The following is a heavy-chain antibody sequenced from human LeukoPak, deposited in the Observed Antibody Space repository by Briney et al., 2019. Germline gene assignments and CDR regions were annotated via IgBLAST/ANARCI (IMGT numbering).Heavy chain of an antibody. Sequence: GGSLRLSCAASGFTVSSNYMSWVRKAPGKGLEWVSVIYSGGSTYYADSVKGRFTISRDNSKNALYLQMNSLRAEDTAVYYCARGRSELLWFGEGATDYYYMDVWGKGTTVTVSS. CDR3: ARGRSELLWFGEGATDYYYMDV. D-gene: IGHD3-10*01. J-gene: IGHJ6*03. CDR1: GFTVSSNY. CDR2: IYSGGST. V-gene: IGHV3-53*01.